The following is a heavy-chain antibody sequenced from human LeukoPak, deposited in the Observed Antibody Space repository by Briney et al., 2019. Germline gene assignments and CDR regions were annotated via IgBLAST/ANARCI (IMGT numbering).Heavy chain of an antibody. Sequence: PGGSLRLSCAASTFTSSSYGMHWVRQAPGKGLEWVAFIQYDGNKRYYADSVKGRFTISRDNSKNTLYLQMNSLRPEDTAIYYCANTMYSSAWSPFDYWGRGTLVTVSS. J-gene: IGHJ4*02. D-gene: IGHD6-19*01. V-gene: IGHV3-30*02. CDR1: TFTSSSYG. CDR2: IQYDGNKR. CDR3: ANTMYSSAWSPFDY.